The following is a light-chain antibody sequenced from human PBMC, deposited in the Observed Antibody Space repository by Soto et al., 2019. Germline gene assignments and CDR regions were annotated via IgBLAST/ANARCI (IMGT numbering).Light chain of an antibody. J-gene: IGKJ5*01. V-gene: IGKV3-11*01. CDR3: QQRQYWPPIT. Sequence: EIVMTQSPGTLSLSPGERATLSCRASQSVSSRLAWYQQKPGQAPRLLISGASSRATGIPDRFSGSGSGTDFTLTISSLEPEDFAVYYCQQRQYWPPITFGQGTRLEIK. CDR2: GAS. CDR1: QSVSSR.